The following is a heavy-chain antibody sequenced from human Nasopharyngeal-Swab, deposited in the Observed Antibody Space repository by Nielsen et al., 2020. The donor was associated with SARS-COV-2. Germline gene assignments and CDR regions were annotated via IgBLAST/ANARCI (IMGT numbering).Heavy chain of an antibody. CDR3: ARDNHCSSTSCYLWFSAYYYYIDV. Sequence: WIRQPPGKGLEWVAVISYDGSNKYYADSVKGRFTISRDNAKNSLYLQMNSLRAENTAVYYCARDNHCSSTSCYLWFSAYYYYIDVWGKGTTVTVSS. J-gene: IGHJ6*03. CDR2: ISYDGSNK. V-gene: IGHV3-30-3*01. D-gene: IGHD2-2*01.